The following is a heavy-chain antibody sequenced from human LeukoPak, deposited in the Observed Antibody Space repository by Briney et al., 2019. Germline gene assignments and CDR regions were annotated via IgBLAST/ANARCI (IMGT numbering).Heavy chain of an antibody. CDR2: ISYTGGST. V-gene: IGHV3-23*01. CDR1: GFTFSSYA. CDR3: AKDRQTTGWHILDH. D-gene: IGHD6-19*01. Sequence: GGSLRLSCAASGFTFSSYAMSWVRQAPGKGLEWVAAISYTGGSTYYADSVEGRFTISRDNSKNTLDLQMSSLRAADTAVYYCAKDRQTTGWHILDHWGQGTLATVSS. J-gene: IGHJ4*02.